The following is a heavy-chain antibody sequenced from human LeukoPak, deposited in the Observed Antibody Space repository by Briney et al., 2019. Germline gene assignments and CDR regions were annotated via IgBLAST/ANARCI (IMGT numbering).Heavy chain of an antibody. CDR2: IIPIFGTA. Sequence: SVKVSCKASGGTFSSYAISWVRQAPGQGLEWMGRIIPIFGTANYAQKFQGRVTITTDESTSTAYMELSSLRSEDTAVYYCARESQDTAMGDYFDYWGQRTLVTVSS. D-gene: IGHD5-18*01. J-gene: IGHJ4*02. V-gene: IGHV1-69*05. CDR3: ARESQDTAMGDYFDY. CDR1: GGTFSSYA.